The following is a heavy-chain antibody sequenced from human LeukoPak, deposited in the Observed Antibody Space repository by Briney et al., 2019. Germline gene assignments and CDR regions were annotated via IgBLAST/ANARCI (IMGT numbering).Heavy chain of an antibody. CDR3: ARDRYYYYYIVV. CDR1: GFTFSNYG. Sequence: PGGSLRLPCVASGFTFSNYGKSWVRPAPGKGPEGVANIKQYGSEKYYVDSVKGRFTISRESAKNSLYLQMNSLRAEDTAVYYCARDRYYYYYIVVWGKGTTVTVSS. CDR2: IKQYGSEK. V-gene: IGHV3-7*01. J-gene: IGHJ6*03.